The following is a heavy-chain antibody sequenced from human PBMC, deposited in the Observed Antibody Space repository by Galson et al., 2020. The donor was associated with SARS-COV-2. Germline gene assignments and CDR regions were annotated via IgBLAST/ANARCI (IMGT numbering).Heavy chain of an antibody. CDR3: VRDRDRGYSSAWYPKWTLES. J-gene: IGHJ4*02. CDR1: GFTFTNYA. Sequence: GGSLRLSCGASGFTFTNYAIHWVRQAPGKGLDWVAVISYDGSTALYADSVRGRFSISRDNSKNTLSLQMNGLRPEDTAVYYCVRDRDRGYSSAWYPKWTLESWGQGTLVTVSS. V-gene: IGHV3-30-3*01. D-gene: IGHD6-13*01. CDR2: ISYDGSTA.